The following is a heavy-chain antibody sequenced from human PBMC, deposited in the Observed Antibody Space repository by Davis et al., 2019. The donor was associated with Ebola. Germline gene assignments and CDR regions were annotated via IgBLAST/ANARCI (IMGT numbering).Heavy chain of an antibody. Sequence: GESLKISCAASGFASSSYWMSWVRQAPGKGLEWVSVIYRGGDTYYVDSVKGRFTISRDTSKNTVYLQMDSLRAEDTALYYCAKGYCGGDCLPVYDYWGQGILVTVSS. D-gene: IGHD2-21*01. CDR3: AKGYCGGDCLPVYDY. CDR2: IYRGGDT. V-gene: IGHV3-53*01. CDR1: GFASSSYW. J-gene: IGHJ4*02.